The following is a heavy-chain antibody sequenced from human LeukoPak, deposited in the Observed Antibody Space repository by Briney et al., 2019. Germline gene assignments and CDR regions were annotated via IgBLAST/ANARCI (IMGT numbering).Heavy chain of an antibody. CDR3: ARDSDYYASGTYYRVGFDP. CDR2: TYYRSKWYS. V-gene: IGHV6-1*01. CDR1: GDSVSSHSAA. Sequence: SQTLSLACAISGDSVSSHSAAWNWIRHSPSRGLEWLGRTYYRSKWYSDYAVSVKSRITINPDTSKNQFSLQLNSVTPEDTAVYYCARDSDYYASGTYYRVGFDPWGQGTLVTVSS. J-gene: IGHJ5*02. D-gene: IGHD3-10*01.